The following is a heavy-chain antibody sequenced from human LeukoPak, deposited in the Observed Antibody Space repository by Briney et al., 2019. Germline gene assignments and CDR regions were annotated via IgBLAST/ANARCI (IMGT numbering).Heavy chain of an antibody. CDR3: ARDRNYYGSGNYYNGLDY. D-gene: IGHD3-10*01. J-gene: IGHJ4*02. V-gene: IGHV3-23*01. CDR2: ISGSGGST. CDR1: GFTFSSYA. Sequence: GSLRLSCAASGFTFSSYAMSWVRQAPGKGLEWVSAISGSGGSTYYADSVKGRFTISRDNSKNTLYLQMNSLRAEETAVYYCARDRNYYGSGNYYNGLDYWGQGTLVTVSS.